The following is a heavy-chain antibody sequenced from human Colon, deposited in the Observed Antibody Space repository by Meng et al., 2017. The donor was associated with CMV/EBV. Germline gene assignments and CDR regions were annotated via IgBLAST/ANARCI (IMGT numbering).Heavy chain of an antibody. D-gene: IGHD3-3*01. CDR3: ARIWDDFWSGYRYYFYAVDV. J-gene: IGHJ6*02. V-gene: IGHV3-21*04. Sequence: GGSLRLSCAASGFTFSSYSMNWVRQAPGKGLEWVSSISSSSSYIYYADSVKGRFTISRDNAKNSLYLQMNSLGAEDTAVYYCARIWDDFWSGYRYYFYAVDVWGQGTAVTVS. CDR1: GFTFSSYS. CDR2: ISSSSSYI.